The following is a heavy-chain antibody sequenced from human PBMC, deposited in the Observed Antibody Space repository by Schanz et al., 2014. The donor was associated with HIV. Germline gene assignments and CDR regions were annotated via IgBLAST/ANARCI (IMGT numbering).Heavy chain of an antibody. CDR1: GFTFSSSG. CDR3: ARDAEGSWKWGYFDY. J-gene: IGHJ4*02. V-gene: IGHV3-15*05. CDR2: IQSNTDGGTT. Sequence: VQLVESGGGVVQPGRSLRLSCTASGFTFSSSGMHWVRQAPGKGLEWVGLIQSNTDGGTTDYAAPVKDRFTISSDDLKDMLYLQMNSLRAEDTAVYYCARDAEGSWKWGYFDYGGQGILVTVSS. D-gene: IGHD6-13*01.